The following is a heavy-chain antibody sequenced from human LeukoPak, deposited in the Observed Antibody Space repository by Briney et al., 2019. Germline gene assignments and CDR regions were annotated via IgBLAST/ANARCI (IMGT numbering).Heavy chain of an antibody. CDR3: ARAFYDILTRAYYYYYYGMDV. J-gene: IGHJ6*02. CDR1: GFTFSSYA. Sequence: PGGSLRLSCAASGFTFSSYAMHWVRQAPGKGLEWVAVISYDGSNKYYADSVKGRFTISRDNSKNTLYLQMNSLTAEDTAVYYCARAFYDILTRAYYYYYYGMDVWGQGTTVTVSS. D-gene: IGHD3-9*01. V-gene: IGHV3-30*04. CDR2: ISYDGSNK.